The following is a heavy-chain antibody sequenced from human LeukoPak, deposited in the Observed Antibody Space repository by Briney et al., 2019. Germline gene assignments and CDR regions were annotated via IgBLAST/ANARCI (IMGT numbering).Heavy chain of an antibody. Sequence: GGSDRLSCAASGFTVSSNYMSWVRQAPGKGLEWVSDIYTGGRTYYPDSVKGRFTISRDNSKNTLYLQMNSLRADDTAVYYCATNTYGSSPDYWGQGTPVSPSS. CDR1: GFTVSSNY. V-gene: IGHV3-53*01. J-gene: IGHJ4*02. D-gene: IGHD6-13*01. CDR2: IYTGGRT. CDR3: ATNTYGSSPDY.